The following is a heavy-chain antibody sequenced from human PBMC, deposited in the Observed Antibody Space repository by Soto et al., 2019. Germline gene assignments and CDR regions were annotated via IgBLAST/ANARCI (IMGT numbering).Heavy chain of an antibody. V-gene: IGHV4-34*01. CDR3: ARGHIVLMVYAKNYFDY. Sequence: SETLSLTCAVYGGSFSGYYWSWIRQPPGKGLEWIGEINHSGSTNYNPSLKSRVTISVDTSKNQFSLKLSSVTAADTAVYYCARGHIVLMVYAKNYFDYWGQGTLVTVSS. CDR1: GGSFSGYY. CDR2: INHSGST. D-gene: IGHD2-8*01. J-gene: IGHJ4*02.